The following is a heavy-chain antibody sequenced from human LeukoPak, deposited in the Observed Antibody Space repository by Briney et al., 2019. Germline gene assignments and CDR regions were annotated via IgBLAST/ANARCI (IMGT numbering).Heavy chain of an antibody. CDR1: GLTVSSSY. J-gene: IGHJ3*02. Sequence: PGGSLRLSCAASGLTVSSSYMSWVRQAPGKGLEWVSVIYSGGSTYYADSVKGRFTISRDNSKNTLYLQMNSLRAEDTAVYYCARPLNPSTDDAFDIWGQGTMVTVSS. CDR3: ARPLNPSTDDAFDI. V-gene: IGHV3-53*01. CDR2: IYSGGST.